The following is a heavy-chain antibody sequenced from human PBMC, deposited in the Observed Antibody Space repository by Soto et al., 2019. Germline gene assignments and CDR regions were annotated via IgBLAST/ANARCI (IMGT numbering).Heavy chain of an antibody. V-gene: IGHV4-31*03. CDR2: IYYSGST. Sequence: KPSETLSLTCTVSGGSISSGGYYWSWIRQHPGKGLEWIGYIYYSGSTYYNPSLKSRVTISVDTSKNQFSLKLSSVTAADTAVYYCARDVGSSHGPGHPHYFDYWGQGTLVTVSS. J-gene: IGHJ4*02. CDR3: ARDVGSSHGPGHPHYFDY. CDR1: GGSISSGGYY. D-gene: IGHD2-2*01.